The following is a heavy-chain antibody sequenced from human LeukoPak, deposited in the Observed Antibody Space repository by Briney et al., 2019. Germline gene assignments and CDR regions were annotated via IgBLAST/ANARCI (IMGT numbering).Heavy chain of an antibody. D-gene: IGHD3-22*01. CDR1: GGSISSGSYY. J-gene: IGHJ5*02. CDR3: ARLYYYDSSGYYWFDP. CDR2: IYTSGST. Sequence: SETLSLTCTVSGGSISSGSYYWSWIRQTAGKGLEWIGRIYTSGSTNYNPSLNSRVTISVDTSKNQFSLKLSSVTAADTAVYYCARLYYYDSSGYYWFDPWGQGTLVTVSS. V-gene: IGHV4-61*02.